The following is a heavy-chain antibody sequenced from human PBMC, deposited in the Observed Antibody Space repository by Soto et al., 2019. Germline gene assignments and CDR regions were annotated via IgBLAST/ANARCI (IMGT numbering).Heavy chain of an antibody. CDR3: ARPPNYYDSSGYYYAGAFDI. D-gene: IGHD3-22*01. Sequence: GESLKISCKGSGYSFTSYWISWVRQMPGKGLEWMGRIDPSDSYTNYSPSFQGHVTISADKSISTAYLQWSSLKASDTAMYYCARPPNYYDSSGYYYAGAFDIWGQGTMVTVSS. V-gene: IGHV5-10-1*01. J-gene: IGHJ3*02. CDR2: IDPSDSYT. CDR1: GYSFTSYW.